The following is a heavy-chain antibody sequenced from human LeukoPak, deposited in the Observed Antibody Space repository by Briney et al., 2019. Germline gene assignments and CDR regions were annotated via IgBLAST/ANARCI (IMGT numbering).Heavy chain of an antibody. D-gene: IGHD5-18*01. CDR1: GGTFSIYA. CDR3: ARGYEYSYGFSIDY. J-gene: IGHJ4*02. Sequence: SVTVSFKASGGTFSIYAISWVRQAPGQGLEWMGGIIPIFGTADYAQKFQGRVTITADESTSTAYMELSSLRSEDTAVYYCARGYEYSYGFSIDYWGQGTLVTVSS. CDR2: IIPIFGTA. V-gene: IGHV1-69*13.